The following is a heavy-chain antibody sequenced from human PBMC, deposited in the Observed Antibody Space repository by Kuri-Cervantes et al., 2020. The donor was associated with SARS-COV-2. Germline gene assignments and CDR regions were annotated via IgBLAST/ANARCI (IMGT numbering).Heavy chain of an antibody. D-gene: IGHD3-16*01. J-gene: IGHJ6*02. V-gene: IGHV3-30*01. CDR2: ISYDGSNK. CDR3: ARDALGRGMDV. Sequence: GGSRRLSCAASGFTFSSYAMHWVRQAPGKGLEWVAVISYDGSNKYYADSVKGRFTISSDNSKNTLYLQMNSLRAEDTAVYYCARDALGRGMDVWGQGTTVTVSS. CDR1: GFTFSSYA.